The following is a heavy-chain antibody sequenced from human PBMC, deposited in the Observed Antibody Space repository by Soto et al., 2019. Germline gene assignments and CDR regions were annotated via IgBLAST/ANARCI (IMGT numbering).Heavy chain of an antibody. J-gene: IGHJ3*02. D-gene: IGHD2-8*02. CDR3: AKATATGGGAFEI. V-gene: IGHV3-74*01. Sequence: GGSLRLSCAASGFTLSSYWMHWVRQVPGQGLVWVSRINTDGSATNYPDSVKGRFTISRDNSKNTLFLQMNSLTAGDTAVYYCAKATATGGGAFEICGQGTMVTVSS. CDR1: GFTLSSYW. CDR2: INTDGSAT.